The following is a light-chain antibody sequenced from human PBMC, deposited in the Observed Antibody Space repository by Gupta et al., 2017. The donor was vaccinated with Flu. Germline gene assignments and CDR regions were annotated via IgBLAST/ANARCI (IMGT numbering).Light chain of an antibody. Sequence: TLSLSPGERATLSCRASQRVDSSYLAWYHQKPGQAPRLLIYAASRRATGIPDRFSGSGSGTDFTLIISRLEPEDSGVYYCQQYGGSPLYTFGQGTTLGI. V-gene: IGKV3-20*01. CDR3: QQYGGSPLYT. CDR1: QRVDSSY. CDR2: AAS. J-gene: IGKJ2*01.